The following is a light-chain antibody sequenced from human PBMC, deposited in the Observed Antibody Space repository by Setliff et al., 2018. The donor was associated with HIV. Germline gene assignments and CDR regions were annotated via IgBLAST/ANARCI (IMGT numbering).Light chain of an antibody. Sequence: IVLTQSPDTLSLSPGERATLSCRASQSVSSSDLAWYQQKPGQAPRLIIYGPSTRATGIPARFSGSGSGTEFTLTISSLQSEDFAVYYCQQYYRWPLTFGQGTRLEIK. CDR2: GPS. V-gene: IGKV3-15*01. CDR3: QQYYRWPLT. J-gene: IGKJ5*01. CDR1: QSVSSSD.